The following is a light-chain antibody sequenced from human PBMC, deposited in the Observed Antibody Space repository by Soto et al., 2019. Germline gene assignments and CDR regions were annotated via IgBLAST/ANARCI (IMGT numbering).Light chain of an antibody. J-gene: IGKJ5*01. CDR3: QQTNSFPIT. Sequence: DVQVTQSPSFVSASVGDRVTITCRASQGIGTWLAWYQQKPGKAPSLLIYGATDLQSGVPSRFIGSGLGTHFSLTIFSLQPEDFATYYWQQTNSFPITFGQGTRLEI. V-gene: IGKV1D-12*01. CDR1: QGIGTW. CDR2: GAT.